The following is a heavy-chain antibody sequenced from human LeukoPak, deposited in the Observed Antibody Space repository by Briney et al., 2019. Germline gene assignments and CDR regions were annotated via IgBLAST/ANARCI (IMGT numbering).Heavy chain of an antibody. Sequence: GGSLRLSCEASGFTFSSYAMSWVRQAPGKGLEWVSAISGSGGSTYYADSVKGRFTISRDNSKNTLYLQMNSLRAEDTAVYYCAKDNDSSGYYLYYFDYWGQGTLVTVSS. CDR2: ISGSGGST. D-gene: IGHD3-22*01. J-gene: IGHJ4*02. CDR1: GFTFSSYA. V-gene: IGHV3-23*01. CDR3: AKDNDSSGYYLYYFDY.